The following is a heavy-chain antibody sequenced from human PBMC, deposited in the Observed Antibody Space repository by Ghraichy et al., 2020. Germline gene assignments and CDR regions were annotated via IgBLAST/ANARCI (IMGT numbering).Heavy chain of an antibody. CDR1: GFPFSRYG. CDR2: RSPDKETK. J-gene: IGHJ4*02. CDR3: ARGDDGSPDS. D-gene: IGHD1-26*01. Sequence: GESLNISCKGSGFPFSRYGFHWVRRAPGKGLEWVAVRSPDKETKFYADSVRGRFTISRDDSKSTLFLRMNNLRPEDTGIYYCARGDDGSPDSWGPGTQVIVSS. V-gene: IGHV3-33*05.